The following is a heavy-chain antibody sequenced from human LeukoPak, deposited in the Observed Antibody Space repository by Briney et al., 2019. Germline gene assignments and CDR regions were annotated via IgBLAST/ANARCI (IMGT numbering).Heavy chain of an antibody. V-gene: IGHV4-38-2*02. J-gene: IGHJ4*02. D-gene: IGHD6-19*01. CDR3: ARVPRGSGWPFDY. CDR2: IYHSGST. CDR1: GYSISSGYY. Sequence: PSETLSLTCTVSGYSISSGYYWGWNRQPPGKGLEWIGSIYHSGSTYYNPSLKSRVTISVDTSKNQFSLKLSSVTAADTAVYYCARVPRGSGWPFDYWGQGTLVTVSS.